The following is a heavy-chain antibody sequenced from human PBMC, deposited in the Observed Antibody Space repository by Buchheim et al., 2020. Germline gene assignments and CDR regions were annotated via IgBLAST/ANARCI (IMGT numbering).Heavy chain of an antibody. Sequence: DVQLAESGGGLVQPGGSLRLSCAASGFSLSVYWMSWVRQAPGKGLEWVANIKQDGSEKYYVDSVKGRFTISRDNAKNSLYLQMNSLRAEDTAVYYGARVEDSSEGFDYWGQGTL. CDR3: ARVEDSSEGFDY. CDR1: GFSLSVYW. CDR2: IKQDGSEK. J-gene: IGHJ4*02. V-gene: IGHV3-7*01. D-gene: IGHD3-22*01.